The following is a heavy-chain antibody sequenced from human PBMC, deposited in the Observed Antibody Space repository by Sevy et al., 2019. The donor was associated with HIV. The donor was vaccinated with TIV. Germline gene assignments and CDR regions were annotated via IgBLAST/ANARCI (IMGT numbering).Heavy chain of an antibody. CDR3: GRVQRKYYDFWTGFGYVDS. Sequence: SETLSINCTVSGGSMRDYYWSWIRQSPGKGLEWIGYMHHSGRIDYDPSLKSRVTISMDTSKSHFSLNVRSVTAADTAVYFCGRVQRKYYDFWTGFGYVDSWGQGTQVTVSS. CDR1: GGSMRDYY. V-gene: IGHV4-59*01. CDR2: MHHSGRI. D-gene: IGHD3-3*01. J-gene: IGHJ5*01.